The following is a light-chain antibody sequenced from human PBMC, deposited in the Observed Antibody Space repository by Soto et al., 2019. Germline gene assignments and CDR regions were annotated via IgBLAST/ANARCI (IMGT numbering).Light chain of an antibody. Sequence: DIQMTQSPSTLSAAGGDRVTITCRASQSVSNWLAWYQQKPGKVPKLLIFQASTLETGVPSRFSGSGSGTEFTLSISSLQPDDFATYYCQHYDVYPYTFGQGTKLEIK. CDR1: QSVSNW. CDR3: QHYDVYPYT. J-gene: IGKJ2*01. CDR2: QAS. V-gene: IGKV1-5*03.